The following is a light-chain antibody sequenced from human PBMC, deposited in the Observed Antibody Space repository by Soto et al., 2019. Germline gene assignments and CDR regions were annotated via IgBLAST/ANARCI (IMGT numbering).Light chain of an antibody. CDR2: GAS. Sequence: EIVLTQSPGTLSLSPGERATLSCRASQTVSTNYLAWYQQKPGQAPRLLIYGASKRATGIPDRFSGSGSGTEFTLTIDSLQSEDFAIYFCQQYNNWPGTFGGGTKVDIK. V-gene: IGKV3D-15*01. J-gene: IGKJ4*01. CDR3: QQYNNWPGT. CDR1: QTVSTN.